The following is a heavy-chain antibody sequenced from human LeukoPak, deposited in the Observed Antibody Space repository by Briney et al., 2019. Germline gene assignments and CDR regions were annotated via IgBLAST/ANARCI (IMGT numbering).Heavy chain of an antibody. V-gene: IGHV4-59*01. CDR1: GGSISSYY. Sequence: SETLSLTCIVSGGSISSYYWSWIRQPPGKGLEWIGYIYYSGSTNYNPSLKSRVTISVDTSKNQFSLKLSSVTAADTAVYYCARERGIAVAGAPDYWGQGTLVTVSS. D-gene: IGHD6-19*01. CDR2: IYYSGST. CDR3: ARERGIAVAGAPDY. J-gene: IGHJ4*02.